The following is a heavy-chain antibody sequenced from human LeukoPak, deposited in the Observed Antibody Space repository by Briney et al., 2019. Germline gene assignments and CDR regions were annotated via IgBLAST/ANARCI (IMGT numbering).Heavy chain of an antibody. V-gene: IGHV3-21*01. CDR1: GFTFSSYS. CDR3: ARIVAAAPYGMDV. J-gene: IGHJ6*02. CDR2: ISSRSNYI. Sequence: PGGSLRLSCVASGFTFSSYSMNWVRQAPGKGLECVAAISSRSNYIYYADSVKGRFTISRDNAKNSLYVQMNSLRAEDTAVYYCARIVAAAPYGMDVWGQGTTVTVSS. D-gene: IGHD6-25*01.